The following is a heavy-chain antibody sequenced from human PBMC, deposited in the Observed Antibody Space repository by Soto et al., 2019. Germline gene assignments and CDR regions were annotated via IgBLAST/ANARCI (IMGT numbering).Heavy chain of an antibody. CDR3: ARDTDMVRRGHYGMEV. CDR2: ISSSGSTI. Sequence: VGSLRLSCASSVFTFSSYEMNCVRHSPGKGLEWVSYISSSGSTIYYADSVKGRFTISRDNAKNSLYLQMNSLRAEDTAVYYCARDTDMVRRGHYGMEVWGQGTTVNVSS. D-gene: IGHD5-18*01. V-gene: IGHV3-48*03. J-gene: IGHJ6*02. CDR1: VFTFSSYE.